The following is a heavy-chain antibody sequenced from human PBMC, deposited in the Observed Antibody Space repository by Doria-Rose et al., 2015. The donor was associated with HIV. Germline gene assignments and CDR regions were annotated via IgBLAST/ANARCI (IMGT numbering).Heavy chain of an antibody. Sequence: QVQLVQSGPVLVKPAETLTLTCTVSGVSLSSPGMGVSWIRQPPGKALEWLANIFSDDERSYKTSRKSRLTIFRGTSKRQVVLTMTDMDPVDTATYYCARIKSSRWYHKYYFDFWGQGTLVIVSA. D-gene: IGHD6-13*01. CDR1: GVSLSSPGMG. CDR3: ARIKSSRWYHKYYFDF. J-gene: IGHJ4*02. CDR2: IFSDDER. V-gene: IGHV2-26*01.